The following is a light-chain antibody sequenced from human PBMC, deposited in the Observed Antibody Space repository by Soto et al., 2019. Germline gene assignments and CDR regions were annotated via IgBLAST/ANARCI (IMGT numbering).Light chain of an antibody. Sequence: AIRMTQSPSSLSASTGDRVTITCRARQGISSYLAWYQQKPGKAPKLLIYAASTLQSGVPSRFSGSGSGTDFTLTISCLQSEDFATYYCQQYYSYLGTFGQGTKVEIK. CDR2: AAS. J-gene: IGKJ1*01. CDR1: QGISSY. CDR3: QQYYSYLGT. V-gene: IGKV1-8*01.